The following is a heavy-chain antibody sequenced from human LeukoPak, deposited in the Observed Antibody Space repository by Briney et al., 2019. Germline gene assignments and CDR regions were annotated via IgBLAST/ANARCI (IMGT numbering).Heavy chain of an antibody. D-gene: IGHD2-21*02. J-gene: IGHJ3*02. CDR1: GFILSRYG. CDR2: ISYDGSDK. CDR3: AKKCGGDCYADAFDI. Sequence: PGGSLRLSCEVSGFILSRYGMHWVRQAPGKGLEWVAFISYDGSDKYYVDSVKGRFTVSRDNPKNTLYLQMNSLRAEDTAVYYCAKKCGGDCYADAFDIWGQGTIVTVFS. V-gene: IGHV3-30*18.